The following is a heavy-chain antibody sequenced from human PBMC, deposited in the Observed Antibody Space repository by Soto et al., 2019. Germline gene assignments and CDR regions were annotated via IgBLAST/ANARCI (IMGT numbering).Heavy chain of an antibody. D-gene: IGHD3-9*01. CDR2: ISGSGGST. Sequence: EVQLLESGGGLVQPGGSLRLSCAASGFTFSSYAMSWVRQAPGKGLEWVSAISGSGGSTYYADSVKGRFTITRDNSKNTLYLQMNSKRAEDTAVYYCAKDRYFDWLSPYDYWGQGTLVTVSS. CDR1: GFTFSSYA. CDR3: AKDRYFDWLSPYDY. V-gene: IGHV3-23*01. J-gene: IGHJ4*02.